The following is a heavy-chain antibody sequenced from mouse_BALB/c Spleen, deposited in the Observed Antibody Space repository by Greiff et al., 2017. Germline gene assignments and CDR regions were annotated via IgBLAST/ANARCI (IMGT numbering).Heavy chain of an antibody. CDR3: ARTTTAYFDY. CDR1: GFNIKDTY. D-gene: IGHD1-2*01. V-gene: IGHV14-3*02. J-gene: IGHJ2*01. Sequence: VHVKQSGAELVKPGASVKLSCTASGFNIKDTYMHWVKQRPEQGLEWIGRIDPANGNTKYDPKFQGKATITADTSSNTAYLQLSSLTSEDTAVYYCARTTTAYFDYWGQGTTLTVSS. CDR2: IDPANGNT.